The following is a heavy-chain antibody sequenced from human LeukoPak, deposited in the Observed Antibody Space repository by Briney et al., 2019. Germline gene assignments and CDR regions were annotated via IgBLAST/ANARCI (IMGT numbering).Heavy chain of an antibody. CDR1: GGSFSSHY. D-gene: IGHD4-17*01. J-gene: IGHJ3*01. Sequence: SSETLSLTCTVSGGSFSSHYWSWIRQPPGKGLEWIGYISYIGSTNYNPSLKSRVTISVDTSKKQFSLKLSSVTAADTAVYYCARDPTPVTKGLDVWGQGTMVTVSS. CDR3: ARDPTPVTKGLDV. V-gene: IGHV4-59*11. CDR2: ISYIGST.